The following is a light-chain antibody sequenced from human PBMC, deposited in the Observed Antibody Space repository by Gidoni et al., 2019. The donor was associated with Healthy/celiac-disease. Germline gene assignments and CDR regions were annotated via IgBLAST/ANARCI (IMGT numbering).Light chain of an antibody. CDR3: QQRSNWPPT. J-gene: IGKJ4*01. CDR2: DAA. V-gene: IGKV3-11*01. Sequence: EILLPPSPATLSLSPGESATLSCRASQSVSSYLSWYQQKPGQAPRLLIYDAANRATGIPARFSGSGSGTDFTLTISSLEPEDFAVYYCQQRSNWPPTFGGGTKVEIK. CDR1: QSVSSY.